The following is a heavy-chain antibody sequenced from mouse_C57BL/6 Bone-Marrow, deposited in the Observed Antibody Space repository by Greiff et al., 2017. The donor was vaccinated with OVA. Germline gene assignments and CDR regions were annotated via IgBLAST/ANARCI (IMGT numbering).Heavy chain of an antibody. CDR2: IDPETGGT. CDR1: GYTFTDYE. CDR3: TRRQGPFDR. D-gene: IGHD6-1*01. V-gene: IGHV1-15*01. J-gene: IGHJ2*01. Sequence: VQLQQSGAELVRPGASVTLSCKASGYTFTDYEMHWVKQTPVHGLEWIGAIDPETGGTAYNQKFKGKAILTADKSSSTAYMELRSLTSEDSAVYYCTRRQGPFDRWGQGTTLTDSS.